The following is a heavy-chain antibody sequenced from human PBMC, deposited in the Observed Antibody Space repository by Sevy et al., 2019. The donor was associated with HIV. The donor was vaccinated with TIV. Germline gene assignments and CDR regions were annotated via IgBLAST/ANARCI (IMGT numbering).Heavy chain of an antibody. Sequence: ASVKVSCKASGYTFSVYDINWVRQVTGQGLEWMGWLNPSSSNTGYAENFQGRVTFTMDSSTSTGYMGMSSLRSEDTAVYYCARAAAGAYDAFDIWGQGTLVTVSS. CDR3: ARAAAGAYDAFDI. D-gene: IGHD6-13*01. CDR2: LNPSSSNT. J-gene: IGHJ3*02. CDR1: GYTFSVYD. V-gene: IGHV1-8*03.